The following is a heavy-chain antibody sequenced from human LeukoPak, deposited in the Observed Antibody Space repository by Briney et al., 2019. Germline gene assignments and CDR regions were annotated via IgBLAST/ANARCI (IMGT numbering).Heavy chain of an antibody. Sequence: GESLKISCKGSGYSFTTYRIGWVRQMPGKGLEWMGVVSPGDSDTRYSPSFQGQVTISVDKSISTAYLQWSSLKASDTAMYYCARPYDSSGYHYGLDCWGQGTLVTVSS. CDR3: ARPYDSSGYHYGLDC. CDR1: GYSFTTYR. J-gene: IGHJ4*02. CDR2: VSPGDSDT. V-gene: IGHV5-51*01. D-gene: IGHD3-22*01.